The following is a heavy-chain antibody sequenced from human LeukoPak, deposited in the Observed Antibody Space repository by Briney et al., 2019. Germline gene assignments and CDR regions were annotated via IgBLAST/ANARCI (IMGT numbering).Heavy chain of an antibody. D-gene: IGHD1-26*01. J-gene: IGHJ4*02. CDR2: TNENGGAQ. V-gene: IGHV3-7*01. Sequence: PGGSLRLSCAASGFTSSDYWMAWVRQAPGKGLEWVGNTNENGGAQFYVDSVKGRFTVTRDNAKNSVYLQMERLGVDDSGVYYCMTGGSHGHWGQGVLVTVSS. CDR3: MTGGSHGH. CDR1: GFTSSDYW.